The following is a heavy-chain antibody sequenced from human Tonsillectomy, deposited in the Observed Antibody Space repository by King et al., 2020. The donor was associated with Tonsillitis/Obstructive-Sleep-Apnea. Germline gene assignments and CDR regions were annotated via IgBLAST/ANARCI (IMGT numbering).Heavy chain of an antibody. CDR1: GGSISSYY. Sequence: VQLQESGPGLVKPSETLSLTCTVSGGSISSYYWSWIRPAPGKGLEWIGYIDYSGSTKYNPSLKSRVTISVDTSRNQFSLKLSAVTAADTAVYYCAREGDDAFDIWGQGTMVTVSS. V-gene: IGHV4-59*01. J-gene: IGHJ3*02. CDR2: IDYSGST. D-gene: IGHD3-16*01. CDR3: AREGDDAFDI.